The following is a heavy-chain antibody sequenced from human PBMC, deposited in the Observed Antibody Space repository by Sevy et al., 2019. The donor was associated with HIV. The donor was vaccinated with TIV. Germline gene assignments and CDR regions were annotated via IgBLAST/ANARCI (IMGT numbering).Heavy chain of an antibody. CDR3: ARGIPGRHPGLGY. J-gene: IGHJ4*02. Sequence: GRSLRLSCAASGFTVSSNYMSWVRQAPGKGLEWVSVIYSGGSTYYADSVKGRFTISRDNSKNTLYLQMNSLRAEDTTVYYCARGIPGRHPGLGYWGQGTLVTVSS. D-gene: IGHD7-27*01. V-gene: IGHV3-53*01. CDR1: GFTVSSNY. CDR2: IYSGGST.